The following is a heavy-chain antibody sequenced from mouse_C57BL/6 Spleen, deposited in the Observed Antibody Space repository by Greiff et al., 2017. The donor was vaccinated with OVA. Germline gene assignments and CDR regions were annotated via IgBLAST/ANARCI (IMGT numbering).Heavy chain of an antibody. V-gene: IGHV1-50*01. J-gene: IGHJ2*01. CDR1: GYTFTSYW. CDR3: ARRPANWEVDY. Sequence: VQLQQPGAELVKPGASVKLSCKASGYTFTSYWMQWVKQRPGQGLEWIGEIDPSDSYTNYNQKFKGKATLTVDTSSSTAYMQLSSLTSEDSAVDYCARRPANWEVDYWGQGTTLTVSS. CDR2: IDPSDSYT. D-gene: IGHD4-1*01.